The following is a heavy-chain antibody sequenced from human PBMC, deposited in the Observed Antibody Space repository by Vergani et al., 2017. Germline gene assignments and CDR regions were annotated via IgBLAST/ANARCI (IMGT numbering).Heavy chain of an antibody. CDR1: GYTFTSYY. CDR2: INPSGGST. Sequence: QVQLVQSGAEVKKPGASVKVSCKASGYTFTSYYMHWVRQAPGQGLEWMGIINPSGGSTSYAQKFQGRVTMTRDTSTSTVYMELRSLRSDDTAVYYCARFYSSGPPRTYYFDYWGQGTLVTVSS. J-gene: IGHJ4*02. D-gene: IGHD6-19*01. CDR3: ARFYSSGPPRTYYFDY. V-gene: IGHV1-46*01.